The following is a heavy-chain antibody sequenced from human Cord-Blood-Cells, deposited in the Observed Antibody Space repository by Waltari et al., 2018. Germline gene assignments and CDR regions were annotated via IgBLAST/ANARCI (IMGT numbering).Heavy chain of an antibody. CDR2: IIPIFGTA. D-gene: IGHD1-26*01. CDR3: ARGAGGAVGATDY. J-gene: IGHJ4*02. V-gene: IGHV1-69*01. CDR1: GGTFSSYA. Sequence: QVQLVQSGAEVKKPGSSVKVSCKASGGTFSSYAISWVRQAPGQGLEWMGGIIPIFGTANYAQNFQGRVTITEDESTSTAYMELGSLRSEDTAVYYGARGAGGAVGATDYWGQGTLVTVSS.